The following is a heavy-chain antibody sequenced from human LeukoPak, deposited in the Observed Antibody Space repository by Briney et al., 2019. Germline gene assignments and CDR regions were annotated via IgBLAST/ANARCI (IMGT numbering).Heavy chain of an antibody. CDR3: ARGYCSGGSCYAFDI. CDR1: GFTFSSYA. V-gene: IGHV3-7*01. CDR2: IKQDGSEK. Sequence: GGSLRLSCAASGFTFSSYAMSWVRQAPGKGLEWVANIKQDGSEKYYVDPVKGRFTISRDNAKNSLYLQMNSLRAEDTAVYYCARGYCSGGSCYAFDIWGQGTMVTVSS. J-gene: IGHJ3*02. D-gene: IGHD2-15*01.